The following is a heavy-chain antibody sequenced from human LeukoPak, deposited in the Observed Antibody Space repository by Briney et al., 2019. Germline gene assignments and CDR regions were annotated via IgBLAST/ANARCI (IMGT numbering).Heavy chain of an antibody. J-gene: IGHJ3*02. Sequence: SETLSLTCAVSGYSITGGYYWGWIRQPPGKGLEWIGNIYHSGSTYYNPSLKSRVTILVDTSKNQFSLNLNSVTAADTAVYYCARMGQRYCSGGSCYSDHDRVAFDIWGQGTMVTVSS. CDR1: GYSITGGYY. D-gene: IGHD2-15*01. CDR2: IYHSGST. V-gene: IGHV4-38-2*01. CDR3: ARMGQRYCSGGSCYSDHDRVAFDI.